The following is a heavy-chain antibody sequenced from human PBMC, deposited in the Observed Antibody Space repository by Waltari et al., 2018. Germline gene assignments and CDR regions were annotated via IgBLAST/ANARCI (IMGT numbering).Heavy chain of an antibody. Sequence: QVQLQESGPGLVKPSETLSLTCTVSGGSISGYYWSWFRQPPGKGLEWRGYIYYRGKPNSTPSLKGRVTISVDTSKNQFSLKLSSVTAADTAVYYCARHLGSGTYPFDYWGQGTLVTVSS. J-gene: IGHJ4*02. CDR1: GGSISGYY. CDR3: ARHLGSGTYPFDY. CDR2: IYYRGKP. V-gene: IGHV4-59*01. D-gene: IGHD3-10*01.